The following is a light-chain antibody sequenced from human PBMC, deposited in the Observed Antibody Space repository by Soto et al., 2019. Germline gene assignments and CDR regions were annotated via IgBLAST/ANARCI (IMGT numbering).Light chain of an antibody. J-gene: IGLJ1*01. CDR3: QSCDGTLSGYV. Sequence: QSALTQPPSVSGAPGQRVTISCTGSSSNIGAGYDVHWYQQLPGTAPKLLIYGNVNRPSGVPDRFSGSKSGTSASLAITGLQAEDEADYYCQSCDGTLSGYVFGTGTKVTVL. CDR1: SSNIGAGYD. V-gene: IGLV1-40*01. CDR2: GNV.